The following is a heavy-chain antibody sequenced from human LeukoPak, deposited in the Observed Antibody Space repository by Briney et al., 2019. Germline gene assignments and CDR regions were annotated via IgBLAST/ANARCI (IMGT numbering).Heavy chain of an antibody. CDR3: ARDPFVRGVWLELPN. V-gene: IGHV4-61*02. CDR2: IYTSGIT. Sequence: SQTLSLXCTVSGGSISSGSYYWSWIRQPAGKGLEWIGRIYTSGITNYNPSLKSRVTISVDTSKNQFSLKLSSVTAAGTAVYYCARDPFVRGVWLELPNWGQGTLVTVSS. J-gene: IGHJ1*01. D-gene: IGHD3-10*02. CDR1: GGSISSGSYY.